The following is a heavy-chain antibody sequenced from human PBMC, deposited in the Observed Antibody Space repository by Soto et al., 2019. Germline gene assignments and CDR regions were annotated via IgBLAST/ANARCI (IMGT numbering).Heavy chain of an antibody. V-gene: IGHV3-21*01. D-gene: IGHD6-19*01. Sequence: EVQLVESGGGLVKPGGSLRLSCAASGFTFSSYSMNWVRQAPGKGLDWVSSISSSSSYIYYADSVKGRFTISRDNAKNSLYLQMNSLRAEDTAVYYGAVAGYSSGGHGIFDYWGQGTLVTVSS. CDR2: ISSSSSYI. CDR1: GFTFSSYS. CDR3: AVAGYSSGGHGIFDY. J-gene: IGHJ4*02.